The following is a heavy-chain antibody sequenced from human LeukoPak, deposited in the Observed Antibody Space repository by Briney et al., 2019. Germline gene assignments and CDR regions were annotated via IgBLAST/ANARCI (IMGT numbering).Heavy chain of an antibody. CDR2: ISAYNDNT. J-gene: IGHJ4*02. Sequence: ASVKVSCKASGYTFTSYGISWVRQAPGQGLEWMGWISAYNDNTNYAQKLQGRVTMTTDTSTSTAYMELRSLRSDDTAVYYCARDRGRITMVRGPMDYWGQGTLVTVSS. D-gene: IGHD3-10*01. CDR3: ARDRGRITMVRGPMDY. V-gene: IGHV1-18*01. CDR1: GYTFTSYG.